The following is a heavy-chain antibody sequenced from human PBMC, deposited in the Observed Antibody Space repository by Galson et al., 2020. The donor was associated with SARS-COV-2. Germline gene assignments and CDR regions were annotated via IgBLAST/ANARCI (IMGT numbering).Heavy chain of an antibody. V-gene: IGHV3-30*04. D-gene: IGHD2-8*01. CDR3: ARVLMVYAVGDYYYYYGMDV. CDR1: GFTFSSYA. J-gene: IGHJ6*02. CDR2: ISYDGSNK. Sequence: GGSLRLSCAASGFTFSSYAMHWVRQAPGKGLEWVAVISYDGSNKYYADSVKGRFTISRDNSKNTLYLQMNSLRAEDTAVYYCARVLMVYAVGDYYYYYGMDVWGQGTTVTVSS.